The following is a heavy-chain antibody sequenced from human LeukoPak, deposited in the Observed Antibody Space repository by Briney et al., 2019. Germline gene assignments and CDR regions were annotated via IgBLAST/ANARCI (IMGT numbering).Heavy chain of an antibody. V-gene: IGHV3-49*04. Sequence: GGSLRLSCTASGSTFGDYAMSWVRQAPGKGLEWVGFIGSKAYGGTTEYAASVKGRFTISRDDSKSIAYLQMNSLKTEDTAVYYCTRDVAIHSSGWSGYWGQGTLVTVSS. CDR3: TRDVAIHSSGWSGY. J-gene: IGHJ4*02. CDR2: IGSKAYGGTT. D-gene: IGHD6-19*01. CDR1: GSTFGDYA.